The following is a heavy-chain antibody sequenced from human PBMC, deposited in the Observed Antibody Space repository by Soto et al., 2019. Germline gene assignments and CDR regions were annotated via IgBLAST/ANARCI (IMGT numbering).Heavy chain of an antibody. V-gene: IGHV1-18*01. D-gene: IGHD2-2*01. CDR1: GYSFTSYG. J-gene: IGHJ6*02. CDR3: ARDLTIVPATHPRLENYGMDV. CDR2: ISPYNGHT. Sequence: QVQLVQSAGEVKKPGASVKVSCKASGYSFTSYGISLVRRAPGQVLEWMGWISPYNGHTQFVERFQGRVTMTTDTSTKTAYMELRNLRSDDTAHYYCARDLTIVPATHPRLENYGMDVWGQGTTVIVSS.